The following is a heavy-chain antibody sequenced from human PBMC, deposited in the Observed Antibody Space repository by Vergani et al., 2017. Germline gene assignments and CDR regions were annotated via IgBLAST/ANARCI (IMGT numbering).Heavy chain of an antibody. J-gene: IGHJ3*02. CDR1: GFTFSSYG. CDR2: IWYDGSNK. CDR3: ARPYYDFWSGYYDAFNI. D-gene: IGHD3-3*01. V-gene: IGHV3-33*01. Sequence: QVQLVESGGGVVQPGRSLRLSCAASGFTFSSYGMHWVRQAPGKGLEWVAVIWYDGSNKYYADSVKGRFTISRDNSKNTLYPQRNSLRAEDTAVYYCARPYYDFWSGYYDAFNIWGQGTMVTVSS.